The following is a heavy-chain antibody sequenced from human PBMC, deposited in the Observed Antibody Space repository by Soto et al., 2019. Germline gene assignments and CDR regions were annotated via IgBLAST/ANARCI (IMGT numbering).Heavy chain of an antibody. CDR3: AGVGKHDFSTVSAILLNRSSDL. Sequence: GRCILKQKGKGLEWIGEINHSGSTNYNPSLKSRVTISVDTSKNQFSLKLSSVTAADTAVYYCAGVGKHDFSTVSAILLNRSSDL. D-gene: IGHD3-3*01. J-gene: IGHJ2*01. V-gene: IGHV4-34*01. CDR2: INHSGST.